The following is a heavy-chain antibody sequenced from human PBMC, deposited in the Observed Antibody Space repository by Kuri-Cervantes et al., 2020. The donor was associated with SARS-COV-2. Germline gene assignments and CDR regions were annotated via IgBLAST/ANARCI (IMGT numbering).Heavy chain of an antibody. Sequence: ASVKVSCKASGGTFSSYAISWVRQATGQGLEWMGWMNPNSGNTGYAQKFQGRVTMTRNTSISTAYMELSSLRSEDTAVYYCASGYILTGYYMAHYYYGMDVWGQGTTVTVSS. CDR2: MNPNSGNT. CDR1: GGTFSSYA. D-gene: IGHD3-9*01. V-gene: IGHV1-8*02. J-gene: IGHJ6*02. CDR3: ASGYILTGYYMAHYYYGMDV.